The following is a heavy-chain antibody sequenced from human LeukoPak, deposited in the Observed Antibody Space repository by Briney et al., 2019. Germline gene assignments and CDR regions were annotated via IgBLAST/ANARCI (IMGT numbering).Heavy chain of an antibody. CDR1: GFSLSSYE. CDR3: ARDVNLDY. Sequence: GGSLRLSCAASGFSLSSYEMNWVRQAPGKGLEWISYISRSGSTIYYAESVKGRFTIFRHIAKNSLYLQMNSLRAEDTAVYYCARDVNLDYWGQGTLVTVSS. CDR2: ISRSGSTI. V-gene: IGHV3-48*03. J-gene: IGHJ4*02.